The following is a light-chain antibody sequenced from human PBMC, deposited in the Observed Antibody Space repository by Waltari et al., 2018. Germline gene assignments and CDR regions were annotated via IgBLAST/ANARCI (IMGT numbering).Light chain of an antibody. J-gene: IGKJ1*01. Sequence: DVLMTQSPSTLSASVGDRVTITCRASHSVNIYLAWYQQKPGKAPNLLIYQASALEGGVPSRFSGSGSGTDFTLTINSLQPDDFATYYCQQYNNFPWTFGQGSKVEI. CDR2: QAS. CDR1: HSVNIY. CDR3: QQYNNFPWT. V-gene: IGKV1-5*03.